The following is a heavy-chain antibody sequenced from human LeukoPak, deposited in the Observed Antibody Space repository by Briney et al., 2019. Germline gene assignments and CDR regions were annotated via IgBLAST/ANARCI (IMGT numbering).Heavy chain of an antibody. CDR3: ARGVRITMIVVVMLAYFDY. J-gene: IGHJ4*02. Sequence: SETLSLTCAVYGGSFSGYYWSWIRQPPGKGLEWIGEINHSGSTNYNPSLKSRVTISVDTSKNQFSLKPSSVTAADTAAYYCARGVRITMIVVVMLAYFDYWGQGTLVTVSS. CDR2: INHSGST. V-gene: IGHV4-34*01. CDR1: GGSFSGYY. D-gene: IGHD3-22*01.